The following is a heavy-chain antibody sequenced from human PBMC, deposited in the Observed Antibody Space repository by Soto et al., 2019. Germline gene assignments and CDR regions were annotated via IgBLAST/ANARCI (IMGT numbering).Heavy chain of an antibody. CDR2: ISSSSSYI. V-gene: IGHV3-21*01. CDR1: GFTFSSYS. J-gene: IGHJ4*02. Sequence: GGSLRLSCAASGFTFSSYSMNWVRQAPGKGLEWVSSISSSSSYIYYADSVKGRFTISRDNSKNSLYLQMNSLRAEDTAVYYCARVLDSNYVPKPSFDYWGQGTLVTVSS. CDR3: ARVLDSNYVPKPSFDY. D-gene: IGHD4-4*01.